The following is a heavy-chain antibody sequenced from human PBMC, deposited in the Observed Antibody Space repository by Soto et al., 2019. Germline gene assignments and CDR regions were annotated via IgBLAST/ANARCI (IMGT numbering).Heavy chain of an antibody. CDR2: IYPGDSDT. Sequence: GESLKISCKGSGYSFTSYWIGWVRQMPGKGLEWMGIIYPGDSDTRYSPSFQGQVTISADKSISTAYLQWSGLKASDTAMHYCARQRITGTPYDAFDIWGQGTMVTVSS. D-gene: IGHD1-20*01. CDR3: ARQRITGTPYDAFDI. V-gene: IGHV5-51*01. CDR1: GYSFTSYW. J-gene: IGHJ3*02.